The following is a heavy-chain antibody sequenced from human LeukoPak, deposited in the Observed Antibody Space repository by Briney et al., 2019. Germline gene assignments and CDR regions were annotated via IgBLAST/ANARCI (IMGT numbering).Heavy chain of an antibody. D-gene: IGHD5/OR15-5a*01. V-gene: IGHV1-3*01. Sequence: ASVKVSCKASGYTFTNNAMHWVRQAPGQRLEWMGWINGGKDNTRHSQKFQGRLTFTRDTSARTAYMELSSLRSEDTAVYYCATGRPGVSILYYFDYWGQGTLVTVSS. CDR3: ATGRPGVSILYYFDY. CDR1: GYTFTNNA. J-gene: IGHJ4*02. CDR2: INGGKDNT.